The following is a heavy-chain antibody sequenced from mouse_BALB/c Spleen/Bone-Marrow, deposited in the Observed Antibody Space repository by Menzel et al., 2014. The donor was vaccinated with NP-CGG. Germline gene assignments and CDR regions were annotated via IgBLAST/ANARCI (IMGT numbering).Heavy chain of an antibody. CDR1: GFSFNSYG. D-gene: IGHD2-4*01. CDR2: ISGGGSYT. V-gene: IGHV5-9-2*01. J-gene: IGHJ3*01. CDR3: ARHAYYDQTEVSFVY. Sequence: EVKVEESGGGLVKSGGSLKLSCAASGFSFNSYGMSWVRQTPEKRLEWVATISGGGSYTFYPDSVKGRFTISRDNAKNNLYLQLSSLRSEDTALYYCARHAYYDQTEVSFVYWGQGTPVTVSA.